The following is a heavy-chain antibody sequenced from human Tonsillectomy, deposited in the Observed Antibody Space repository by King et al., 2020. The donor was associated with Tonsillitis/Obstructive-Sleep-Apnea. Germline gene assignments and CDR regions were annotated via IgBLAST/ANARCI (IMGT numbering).Heavy chain of an antibody. Sequence: QLQESGPGLVKPSETLSLTCTVSGGSISSSSYYWGWIRQPPGKGLEWIGSIYYSGSTYYNPSLKSRVTMSVDTSKNQFSLKLSSVTAADTAVYYCAGLPAAFTMIVVVTGGYFDYWGQGSLVTVSS. J-gene: IGHJ4*02. D-gene: IGHD3-22*01. CDR2: IYYSGST. CDR3: AGLPAAFTMIVVVTGGYFDY. V-gene: IGHV4-39*01. CDR1: GGSISSSSYY.